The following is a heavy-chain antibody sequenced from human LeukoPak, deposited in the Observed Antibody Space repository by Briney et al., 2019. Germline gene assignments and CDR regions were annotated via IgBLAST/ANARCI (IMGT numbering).Heavy chain of an antibody. D-gene: IGHD2-15*01. V-gene: IGHV4-39*01. CDR2: NSGST. CDR1: GGSISSSSCY. CDR3: ARRYCSGGSCYSDNWFDP. Sequence: PSETLSLTCTVSGGSISSSSCYWGWIRQPPGKGLEWIGSNSGSTYYNPSLKSRVTISVDTSKNQFSLKLSSVTAADTAVYYCARRYCSGGSCYSDNWFDPWGQGTLVTVSS. J-gene: IGHJ5*02.